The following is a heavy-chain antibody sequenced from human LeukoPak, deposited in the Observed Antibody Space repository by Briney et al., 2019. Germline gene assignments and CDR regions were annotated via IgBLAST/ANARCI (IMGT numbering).Heavy chain of an antibody. V-gene: IGHV3-48*03. CDR2: ISSRGSTI. CDR3: ARVGWVLRYAFDI. D-gene: IGHD3-16*01. CDR1: GFSLSSYE. Sequence: GGSLRLSCEASGFSLSSYEINWVRQAPGKGLEGVSHISSRGSTIYYADSVKGRFTISRDNAKNSLYLQMNSLRAEDTAVYYCARVGWVLRYAFDIWGQGTMVTVSS. J-gene: IGHJ3*02.